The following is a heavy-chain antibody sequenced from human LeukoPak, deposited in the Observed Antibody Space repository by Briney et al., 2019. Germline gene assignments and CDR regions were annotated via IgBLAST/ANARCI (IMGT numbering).Heavy chain of an antibody. CDR1: GFTFSNYW. D-gene: IGHD3-10*01. J-gene: IGHJ5*02. CDR3: VRGTSGTVVRGVAWAWFDP. CDR2: IKPDGSVK. Sequence: GGSLRLSCVASGFTFSNYWMTWVRQAPGKGLEWVASIKPDGSVKHFVDSVRGRFTISRDNAKDSLYLQMNSLRAEDTAVYYCVRGTSGTVVRGVAWAWFDPWGQGTLVTVSS. V-gene: IGHV3-7*05.